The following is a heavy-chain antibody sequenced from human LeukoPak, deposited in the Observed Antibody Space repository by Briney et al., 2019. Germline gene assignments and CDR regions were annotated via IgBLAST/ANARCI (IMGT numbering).Heavy chain of an antibody. D-gene: IGHD6-13*01. CDR1: GYTFTSYA. Sequence: ASVKVSCKASGYTFTSYAMHWVRQAPGQRLEYMGWINAGNGYTKYSQQFQGRVTITRDTSASTAYMELSSLRSEDTAVYYCARDGMTAVGPVYWGQGTLVTVSS. V-gene: IGHV1-3*01. CDR3: ARDGMTAVGPVY. J-gene: IGHJ4*02. CDR2: INAGNGYT.